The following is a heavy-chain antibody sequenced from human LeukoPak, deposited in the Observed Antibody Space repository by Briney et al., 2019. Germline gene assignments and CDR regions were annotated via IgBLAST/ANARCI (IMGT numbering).Heavy chain of an antibody. CDR1: GYSFTSYW. J-gene: IGHJ4*02. CDR3: ARLSNGDNPDDF. V-gene: IGHV5-51*01. D-gene: IGHD4-17*01. Sequence: GESLRISCKASGYSFTSYWIGWVRQMPGKGLEWMGIIYPGDSDTRYSPSFQGQVTISADKSISTAYVQWSSLKASDSAMYYCARLSNGDNPDDFWGQGTLVTVSS. CDR2: IYPGDSDT.